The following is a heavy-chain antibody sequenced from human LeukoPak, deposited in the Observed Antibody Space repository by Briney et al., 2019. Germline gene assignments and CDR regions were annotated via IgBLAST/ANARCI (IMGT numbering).Heavy chain of an antibody. Sequence: PSETLSLTCAVSGGSISSGGYSWSWIRQPPGKGLEWIGYIYHSGSTYHNPSLKSRVTISVDRSKNQFSLKLSSVTAADTAVYYCARGPGIAAAGSPSYYYGMDVWGQGTTVTVSS. CDR3: ARGPGIAAAGSPSYYYGMDV. J-gene: IGHJ6*02. CDR2: IYHSGST. CDR1: GGSISSGGYS. V-gene: IGHV4-30-2*01. D-gene: IGHD6-13*01.